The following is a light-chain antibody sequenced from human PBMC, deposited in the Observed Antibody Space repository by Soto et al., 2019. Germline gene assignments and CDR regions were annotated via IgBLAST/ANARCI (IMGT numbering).Light chain of an antibody. CDR3: QQYNNWPRAT. J-gene: IGKJ4*01. V-gene: IGKV3-15*01. Sequence: IVLTQSPGTLSLSPGDRATLSCRASQTINNNLAWYQQKPGQRPRLLMFRTSARATGFPARFSGSGSGTDFNITISSLQSEDFAVYYCQQYNNWPRATFGGGTKVEMK. CDR1: QTINNN. CDR2: RTS.